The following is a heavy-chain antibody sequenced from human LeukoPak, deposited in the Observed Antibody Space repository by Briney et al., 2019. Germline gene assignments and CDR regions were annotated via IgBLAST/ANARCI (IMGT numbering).Heavy chain of an antibody. D-gene: IGHD5-24*01. CDR3: AKDPQEIRSDWFIRYFDP. V-gene: IGHV3-23*01. CDR2: TTGRGDYT. Sequence: AGSLRLSCTVSGFTFSNYAMSWVRQAPGKGLEWVSATTGRGDYTYYAESVKGRFTICRDNSKNTVYLQMNSLRVEDTALYYCAKDPQEIRSDWFIRYFDPWGQGILVSVSS. J-gene: IGHJ5*02. CDR1: GFTFSNYA.